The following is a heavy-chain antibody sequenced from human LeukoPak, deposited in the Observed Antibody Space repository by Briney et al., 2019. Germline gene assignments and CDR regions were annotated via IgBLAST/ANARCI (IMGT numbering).Heavy chain of an antibody. D-gene: IGHD3-10*01. CDR1: GFTFSSYS. J-gene: IGHJ6*02. V-gene: IGHV3-21*01. CDR3: ARYSAVWFGELWYYYYGMDV. Sequence: GGSLRLSCAASGFTFSSYSMNWVRQAPGKGLEWVSSISSSSSYIYYADSVKGRFTISRDNAKNSLYLQMNSLRAEDTAVYYCARYSAVWFGELWYYYYGMDVWGQGTTVTVSS. CDR2: ISSSSSYI.